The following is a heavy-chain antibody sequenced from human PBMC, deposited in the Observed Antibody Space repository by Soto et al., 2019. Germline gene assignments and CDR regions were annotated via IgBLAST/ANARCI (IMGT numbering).Heavy chain of an antibody. D-gene: IGHD3-10*01. CDR3: ARIRSGLLWFGDSYEYYFDY. V-gene: IGHV2-70*01. CDR1: GFSLSTSGMC. J-gene: IGHJ4*02. Sequence: GSGPTLVNPTQTLTLTCTFSGFSLSTSGMCVSWIRQPPGKALEWLALIDWDDDKYYSTSLKTRLTISKDTSKNQVVLTMTNMDPVDTATYYCARIRSGLLWFGDSYEYYFDYWGQGTLVTVSS. CDR2: IDWDDDK.